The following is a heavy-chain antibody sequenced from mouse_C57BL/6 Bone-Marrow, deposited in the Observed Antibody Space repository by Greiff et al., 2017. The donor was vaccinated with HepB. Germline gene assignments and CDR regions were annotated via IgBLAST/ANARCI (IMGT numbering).Heavy chain of an antibody. CDR3: ASPRYFDV. J-gene: IGHJ1*03. Sequence: VQLQKSGAELARPGASVKLSCKASGYTFTSYGISWVKQRTGQGLEWIGEIYPRSGNTYYNEKFKGKATLTADKSSSTAYMELRSLTSEDSAVYFCASPRYFDVWGTGTTVTVSS. V-gene: IGHV1-81*01. CDR2: IYPRSGNT. CDR1: GYTFTSYG.